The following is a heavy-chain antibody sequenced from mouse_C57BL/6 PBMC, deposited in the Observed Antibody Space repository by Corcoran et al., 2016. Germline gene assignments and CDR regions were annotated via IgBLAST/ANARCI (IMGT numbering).Heavy chain of an antibody. CDR1: GYAFRSYW. CDR3: ARGVYYGNWYFDV. J-gene: IGHJ1*03. Sequence: QVQLKQSGAELVKPGASVKISCKASGYAFRSYWMNWVKQRPGKGLEWIGQIYPGDGDTNYNGKFKGKATLTADKSSSTAYMQLSSLTSEDSAVYFCARGVYYGNWYFDVWGTGTTVTVSS. V-gene: IGHV1-80*01. D-gene: IGHD2-1*01. CDR2: IYPGDGDT.